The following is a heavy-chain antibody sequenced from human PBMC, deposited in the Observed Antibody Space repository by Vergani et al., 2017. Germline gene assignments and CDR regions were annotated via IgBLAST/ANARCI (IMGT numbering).Heavy chain of an antibody. V-gene: IGHV4-38-2*02. CDR3: AIHVGXGDSYYPGDWFDP. Sequence: QVELQESGPGLVKPSKTLAVTCSVSGDSVRSAPYWGWIRRSPGKGLEWLGTIHRIGSTYYNPSFRNQVNMSVDTSKSQLSLRLASVTAADTALYYSAIHVGXGDSYYPGDWFDPWGQGTLVTVSS. CDR1: GDSVRSAPY. D-gene: IGHD4-17*01. J-gene: IGHJ5*02. CDR2: IHRIGST.